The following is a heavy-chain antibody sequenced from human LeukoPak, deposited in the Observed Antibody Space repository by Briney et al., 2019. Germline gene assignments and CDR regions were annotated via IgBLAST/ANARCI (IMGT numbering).Heavy chain of an antibody. Sequence: SETLSLTCTVSGGSISSYYWSWIRQPPGKGLEWIGYIYYSGSTNYNPSLKSRVTISVDTSKNQFSLKLSSVTAADTAVYYCARAGYSGSWYHSGAFDYWGQGTLVTVSS. D-gene: IGHD6-13*01. J-gene: IGHJ4*02. V-gene: IGHV4-59*01. CDR1: GGSISSYY. CDR3: ARAGYSGSWYHSGAFDY. CDR2: IYYSGST.